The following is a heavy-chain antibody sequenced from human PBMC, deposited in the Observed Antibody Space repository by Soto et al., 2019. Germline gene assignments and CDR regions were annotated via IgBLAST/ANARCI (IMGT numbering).Heavy chain of an antibody. D-gene: IGHD6-6*01. CDR2: ITWNSDSL. Sequence: EVQLVESGGGLVQPGRSLRLSCAASGFIFEDYAMHWVRQAPGKGLEWVSSITWNSDSLAYTGSVKGRFTISRDNAKNSMYLEMDSLRPEDTALYFCTKSRVVAGRPLDDWGQGTFVTVSS. V-gene: IGHV3-9*01. J-gene: IGHJ4*02. CDR3: TKSRVVAGRPLDD. CDR1: GFIFEDYA.